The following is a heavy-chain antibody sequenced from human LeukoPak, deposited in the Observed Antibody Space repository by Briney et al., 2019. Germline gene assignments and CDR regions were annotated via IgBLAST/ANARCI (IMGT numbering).Heavy chain of an antibody. CDR3: ARGVIAAAGRTFDY. Sequence: PSETLSLTCTVSGGSISSFYWSWIRQPPGKGLEWIWYIYYSGSTNYNPSLKSRVTISVDTSKNQFSLKLSSVTAADTAVYYCARGVIAAAGRTFDYWGQGTLVTVSS. V-gene: IGHV4-59*01. D-gene: IGHD6-13*01. J-gene: IGHJ4*02. CDR1: GGSISSFY. CDR2: IYYSGST.